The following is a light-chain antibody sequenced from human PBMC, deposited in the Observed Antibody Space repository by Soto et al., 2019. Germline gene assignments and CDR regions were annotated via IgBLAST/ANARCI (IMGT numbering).Light chain of an antibody. CDR1: QDIRGA. J-gene: IGKJ5*01. CDR3: QQFNTYPIT. CDR2: DVS. V-gene: IGKV1-13*02. Sequence: IQLTQSPSSLSASVGDRVTITCRASQDIRGALAWYQQKPGKAPKLLIYDVSSLQSGVPSRFSGSGSGTDFTLTISSLQPEDFATYYCQQFNTYPITFGQVTRLEIK.